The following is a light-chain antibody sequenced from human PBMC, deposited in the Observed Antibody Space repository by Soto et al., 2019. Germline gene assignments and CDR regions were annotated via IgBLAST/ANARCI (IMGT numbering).Light chain of an antibody. V-gene: IGKV3-15*01. J-gene: IGKJ1*01. CDR3: QEYDGRFS. Sequence: RVTTQSPATLSVSPGERATLSCRASQNVAGDLAWYQQKPGQAPRLLIYRTSTRATGIPARFSVSGAGTVFTLTIICLQSEAFAVYYCQEYDGRFSFGQGTKVEIK. CDR1: QNVAGD. CDR2: RTS.